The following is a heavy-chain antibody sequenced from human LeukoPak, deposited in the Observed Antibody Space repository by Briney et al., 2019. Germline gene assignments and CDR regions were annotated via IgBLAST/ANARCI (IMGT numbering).Heavy chain of an antibody. V-gene: IGHV4-39*07. D-gene: IGHD3-22*01. CDR2: VYYSGST. CDR1: GGSISSSSYY. J-gene: IGHJ4*02. CDR3: AGVYYYDSSGSLFDY. Sequence: SETLSLTCTVSGGSISSSSYYWGWIRQPPGKGLEWIGSVYYSGSTYCSPSLKSRVTISVDTSKNQFSLKLSSVTAADTAVYYCAGVYYYDSSGSLFDYWGQGTLVTVSS.